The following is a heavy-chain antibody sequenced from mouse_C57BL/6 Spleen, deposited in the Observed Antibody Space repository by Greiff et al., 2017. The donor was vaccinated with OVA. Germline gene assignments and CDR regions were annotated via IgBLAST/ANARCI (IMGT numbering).Heavy chain of an antibody. CDR1: GYTFTSYW. Sequence: QVQLKQSGAELVKPGASVKMSCKASGYTFTSYWITWVKQRPGQGLEWIGDIYPGSGSTNYNEKFKSKATLTVDTSSSTAYMQLSSLTSEDSAVYYCARSDPSYYSNPYWYFDVWGTGTTVTVSS. V-gene: IGHV1-55*01. D-gene: IGHD2-5*01. CDR3: ARSDPSYYSNPYWYFDV. J-gene: IGHJ1*03. CDR2: IYPGSGST.